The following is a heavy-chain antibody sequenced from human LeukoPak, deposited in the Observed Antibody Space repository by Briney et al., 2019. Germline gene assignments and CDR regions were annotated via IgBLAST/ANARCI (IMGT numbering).Heavy chain of an antibody. V-gene: IGHV3-33*01. CDR2: IWYDGSNK. CDR3: ARVSNFDWSFFDY. CDR1: GFTFSSYG. D-gene: IGHD3-9*01. Sequence: PGGSLRLSCAASGFTFSSYGMHWVRQAPGKGLEWVAVIWYDGSNKYYADSVKGRFTISRDNSKNTLYLQMNSLRAEDTAVYYCARVSNFDWSFFDYWGQGTLVTVSS. J-gene: IGHJ4*02.